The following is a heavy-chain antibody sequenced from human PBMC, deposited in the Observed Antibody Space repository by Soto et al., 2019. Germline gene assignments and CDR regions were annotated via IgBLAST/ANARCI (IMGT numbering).Heavy chain of an antibody. J-gene: IGHJ6*02. CDR1: GGSISSGGYY. CDR2: IYYSGST. D-gene: IGHD2-2*01. Sequence: QVQLQESGPGLVKPSQTLSLTCTVSGGSISSGGYYWSWIRQHPGKGLEWVGYIYYSGSTYYNPSLQSRVTIYVDTSKNQFSLKLSSVTAADTAVYYCARDRGDYCSSTSRQCPAGYYGMDVWGQGTTVTVSS. V-gene: IGHV4-31*03. CDR3: ARDRGDYCSSTSRQCPAGYYGMDV.